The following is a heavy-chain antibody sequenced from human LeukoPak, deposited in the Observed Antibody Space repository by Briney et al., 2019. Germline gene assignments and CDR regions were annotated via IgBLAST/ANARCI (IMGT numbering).Heavy chain of an antibody. V-gene: IGHV3-23*01. J-gene: IGHJ4*02. CDR2: ISGSGKT. CDR3: AKERDAKGYFDY. CDR1: GFSFSTYA. Sequence: GGSLRLSCAAYGFSFSTYAMSWVRQAPGQGLEWVTAISGSGKTYYPDSVKGRFTISRDNSNNTLFLQMNGVRAEDTAVYYCAKERDAKGYFDYWGQGTLVTVSS.